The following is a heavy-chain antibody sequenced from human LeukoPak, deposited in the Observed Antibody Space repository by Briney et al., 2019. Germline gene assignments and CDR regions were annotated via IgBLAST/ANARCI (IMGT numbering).Heavy chain of an antibody. J-gene: IGHJ4*02. CDR2: IIPILGIA. CDR3: ASSGITMVRGVYLYFDY. Sequence: SVKVSCKASGGTFSSYAISWVRQAPGQGLEWMGRIIPILGIANYAQKFQGRVTITADKSTSTAYMELSSLRSEDTAVYYCASSGITMVRGVYLYFDYWGQGTLVTVSS. V-gene: IGHV1-69*04. D-gene: IGHD3-10*01. CDR1: GGTFSSYA.